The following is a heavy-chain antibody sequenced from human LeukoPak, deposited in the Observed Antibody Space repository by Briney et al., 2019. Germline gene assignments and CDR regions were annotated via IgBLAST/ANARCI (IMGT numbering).Heavy chain of an antibody. V-gene: IGHV4-59*01. CDR2: IYYSGST. J-gene: IGHJ6*03. CDR3: ARDRVGATESYYYYYMDV. CDR1: GGSISSYY. D-gene: IGHD1-26*01. Sequence: SETLSLTCTVSGGSISSYYWSWIRQPPGKGLEWIGYIYYSGSTNYNPSLKSRATISADTSKNQFSLKLSSVTAADTAVYYCARDRVGATESYYYYYMDVWGKGTTVTVSS.